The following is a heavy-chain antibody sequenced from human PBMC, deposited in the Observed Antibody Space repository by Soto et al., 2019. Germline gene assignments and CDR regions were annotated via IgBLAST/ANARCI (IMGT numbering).Heavy chain of an antibody. CDR1: GYTFTSYG. CDR2: ISAYNGNT. Sequence: QVQLVQSGAEVKKPGASVKVSCKASGYTFTSYGISWVRQAPGQGLEWMGWISAYNGNTNYAQKLKGRVTMTTDTSTSTAYMELRSLRSDDTAVYYCARSFTMVRGVMRRKGCMDVWGQGTTVTVSS. J-gene: IGHJ6*02. CDR3: ARSFTMVRGVMRRKGCMDV. D-gene: IGHD3-10*01. V-gene: IGHV1-18*01.